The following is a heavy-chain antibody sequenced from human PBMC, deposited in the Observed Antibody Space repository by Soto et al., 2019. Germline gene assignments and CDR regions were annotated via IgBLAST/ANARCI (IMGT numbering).Heavy chain of an antibody. CDR2: IIPIFGTA. CDR1: GGTFSSYA. D-gene: IGHD3-22*01. J-gene: IGHJ4*02. CDR3: AREMNDYYDSSGYSYYFDY. V-gene: IGHV1-69*06. Sequence: SVKVSCKASGGTFSSYAISWVRQAPGQGLEWMGGIIPIFGTANYAQKFQGRVTITADKSTSTAYMELSSLRSEDTAVYYCAREMNDYYDSSGYSYYFDYWGQGTLVTVS.